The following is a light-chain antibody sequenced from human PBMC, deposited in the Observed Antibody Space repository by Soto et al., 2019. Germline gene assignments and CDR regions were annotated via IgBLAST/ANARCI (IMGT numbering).Light chain of an antibody. Sequence: EIVLTQSPGTLSLPPGERATLSCRASQSIASSYLAWYQQKPGQAPRLLIYGASSRATGIPDRFSGSGSGTDFTLTISRLEPEDFAVYYCQQYGSSPCTFGPGTKVDIK. CDR1: QSIASSY. CDR2: GAS. J-gene: IGKJ3*01. CDR3: QQYGSSPCT. V-gene: IGKV3-20*01.